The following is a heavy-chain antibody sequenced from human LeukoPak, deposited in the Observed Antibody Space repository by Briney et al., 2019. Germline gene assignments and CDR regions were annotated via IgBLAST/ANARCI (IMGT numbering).Heavy chain of an antibody. CDR3: ARGGGLTGYYFDY. CDR2: ISGSGGST. D-gene: IGHD3-9*01. J-gene: IGHJ4*02. V-gene: IGHV3-23*01. Sequence: GGSLRLSCAASGFIFSSYAMTWVRQAPGKGLEWVSSISGSGGSTYYADSVKGRFTISRDSSKNTLYLQMNSLRAEDTAVYYCARGGGLTGYYFDYWGQGTLVTVSS. CDR1: GFIFSSYA.